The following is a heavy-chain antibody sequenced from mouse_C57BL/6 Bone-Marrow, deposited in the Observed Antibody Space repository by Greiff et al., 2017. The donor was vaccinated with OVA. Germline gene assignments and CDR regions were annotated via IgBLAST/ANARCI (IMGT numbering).Heavy chain of an antibody. CDR2: IYPRSGNT. J-gene: IGHJ2*01. D-gene: IGHD1-1*01. CDR3: ARTNNGSRYNY. V-gene: IGHV1-81*01. CDR1: GYTFTSYG. Sequence: QVQLQQSGSELARPGASVKLSCKASGYTFTSYGISWVKQRTGQGLEWIGKIYPRSGNTYYNEKFKGKATLTADKSSSTAYMKLRSLTSEDSAVYFSARTNNGSRYNYGGKGTTLTVSS.